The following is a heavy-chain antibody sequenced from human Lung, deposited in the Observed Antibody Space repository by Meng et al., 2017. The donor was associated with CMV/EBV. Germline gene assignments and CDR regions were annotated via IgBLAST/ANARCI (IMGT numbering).Heavy chain of an antibody. J-gene: IGHJ4*02. D-gene: IGHD1-14*01. V-gene: IGHV4-39*01. CDR3: ARHHHSPTFDY. Sequence: RQPQESGPGLVKPSETLSLTCTVSGGSISSSSYYWAWIRQPPGEGLEWIGSVVYSGTTYYTSSLKSRVSISVDTSKNQFSLKLSSVTAADTAVYYCARHHHSPTFDYWGQGTLVTVSS. CDR2: VVYSGTT. CDR1: GGSISSSSYY.